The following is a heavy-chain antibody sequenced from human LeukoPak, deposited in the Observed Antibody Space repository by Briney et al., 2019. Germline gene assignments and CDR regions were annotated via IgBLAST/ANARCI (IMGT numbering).Heavy chain of an antibody. CDR1: GFSFNNYW. CDR3: ARPDSSGHPTN. D-gene: IGHD3-22*01. CDR2: INRDGSST. Sequence: GGSLRLSCTASGFSFNNYWMHWVRQALGLGLVWVSRINRDGSSTNYVDSVKGRFTISRDNAKNTLYLQMDSLTAEDTAMYYCARPDSSGHPTNWGQGTLVTVSS. J-gene: IGHJ4*02. V-gene: IGHV3-74*01.